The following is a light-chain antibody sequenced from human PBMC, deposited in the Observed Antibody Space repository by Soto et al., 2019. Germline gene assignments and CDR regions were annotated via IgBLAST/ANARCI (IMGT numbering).Light chain of an antibody. CDR3: QKYNGSPRT. V-gene: IGKV1-27*01. J-gene: IGKJ1*01. CDR2: AAS. Sequence: DFQMTQAPSSLSASVGDRVTITCRASQNISNYLAWYQQKPGKVPKLLIYAASTLQSGVPSRFGGSGSGTDFTLTISNLQPEDFATYYCQKYNGSPRTFGQGTKVDIK. CDR1: QNISNY.